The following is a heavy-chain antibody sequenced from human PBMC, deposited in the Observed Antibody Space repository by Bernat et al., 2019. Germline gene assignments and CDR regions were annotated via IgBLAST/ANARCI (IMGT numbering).Heavy chain of an antibody. CDR1: GGSISISSYY. Sequence: QLQLQESGPGLVKPSETLSLTCTVSGGSISISSYYWGWIHQPPGKGLEWIGSIYYSGSTYYNPSLKSRVTISVDTSKNQFSLKLSSVTAADTAVYYCARRPDYYESSGYYDYWGQGTLVTVSS. J-gene: IGHJ4*02. D-gene: IGHD3-22*01. CDR3: ARRPDYYESSGYYDY. V-gene: IGHV4-39*01. CDR2: IYYSGST.